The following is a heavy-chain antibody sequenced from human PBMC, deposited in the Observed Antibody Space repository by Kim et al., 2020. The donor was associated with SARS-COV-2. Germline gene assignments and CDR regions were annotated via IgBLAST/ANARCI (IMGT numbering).Heavy chain of an antibody. Sequence: PSFQGQVTISADKSISTAYLQWSSLKASDTAMYYCARLGYSSSWLNWFDPWGQGTLVTVSS. CDR3: ARLGYSSSWLNWFDP. D-gene: IGHD6-13*01. V-gene: IGHV5-51*01. J-gene: IGHJ5*02.